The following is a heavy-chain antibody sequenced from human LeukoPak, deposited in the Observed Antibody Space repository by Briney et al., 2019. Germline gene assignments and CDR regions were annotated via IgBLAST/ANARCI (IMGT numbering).Heavy chain of an antibody. CDR1: GYSFTSYW. CDR3: ARQTGRGGAGSDAFDI. V-gene: IGHV5-51*01. J-gene: IGHJ3*02. Sequence: GESLKISCKGAGYSFTSYWIGWVRRMPGKGLEWMGIIYPGDSDTRYSPSSQGQVTISADKSISTAYLQWSSLKASDTAMYYCARQTGRGGAGSDAFDIWGQGTMVTVSS. D-gene: IGHD3-10*01. CDR2: IYPGDSDT.